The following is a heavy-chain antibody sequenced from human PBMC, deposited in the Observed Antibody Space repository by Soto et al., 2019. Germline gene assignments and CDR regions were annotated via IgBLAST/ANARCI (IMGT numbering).Heavy chain of an antibody. CDR3: TTLSQAQYSGSSVYYP. D-gene: IGHD3-22*01. V-gene: IGHV3-15*01. J-gene: IGHJ4*02. CDR2: IKNKSDGGFT. CDR1: GFTFTNVW. Sequence: KPGGSLRLSCVASGFTFTNVWMSWVRQAPGKGLEWLGRIKNKSDGGFTDYAAPVKDRFTISRDDSKNTVYLQMNSLKSEDTAVYYCTTLSQAQYSGSSVYYPWGQGTLVTVSS.